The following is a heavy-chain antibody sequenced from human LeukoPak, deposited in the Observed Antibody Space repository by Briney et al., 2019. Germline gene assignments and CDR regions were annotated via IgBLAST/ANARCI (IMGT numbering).Heavy chain of an antibody. D-gene: IGHD3-3*01. Sequence: GSLRLSCAASGFTFSSYGMHWVRQAPGKGLEWVAVISYDGSDKYYADSVKGRFTISRDNSKNTLYLQMNSLRAEDTAVYYCAKHDYDFYYFDYWGQGTLVTVSS. CDR2: ISYDGSDK. V-gene: IGHV3-30*18. CDR3: AKHDYDFYYFDY. CDR1: GFTFSSYG. J-gene: IGHJ4*02.